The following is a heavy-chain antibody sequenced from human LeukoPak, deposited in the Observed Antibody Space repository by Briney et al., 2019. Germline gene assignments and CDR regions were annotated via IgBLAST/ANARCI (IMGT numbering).Heavy chain of an antibody. J-gene: IGHJ6*03. CDR3: ARTYRQQLVTVTYYYYMDV. Sequence: ASVKVSCKASGYTFTSYAMNWVRQAPGQGLEWMGGIIPIFGTANYAQKFQGRVTITADKSTSTAYMELSSLRSEDTAVYYCARTYRQQLVTVTYYYYMDVWGKGTTVTVSS. V-gene: IGHV1-69*06. D-gene: IGHD6-13*01. CDR1: GYTFTSYA. CDR2: IIPIFGTA.